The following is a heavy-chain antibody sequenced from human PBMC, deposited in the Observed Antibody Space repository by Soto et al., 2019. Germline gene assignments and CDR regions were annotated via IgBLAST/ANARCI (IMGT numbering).Heavy chain of an antibody. V-gene: IGHV3-7*03. D-gene: IGHD3-10*01. CDR3: ASRPSDDYYYGVFDY. J-gene: IGHJ4*02. CDR1: GFTFSSHW. Sequence: GGSLRLSCAASGFTFSSHWTTWVRQAPGKGLEWVANINQDGNGKYYVDSVKGRFTISRDNAKNSLFLQMDSLTVEDTAVYYCASRPSDDYYYGVFDYWGQGTLVTVSS. CDR2: INQDGNGK.